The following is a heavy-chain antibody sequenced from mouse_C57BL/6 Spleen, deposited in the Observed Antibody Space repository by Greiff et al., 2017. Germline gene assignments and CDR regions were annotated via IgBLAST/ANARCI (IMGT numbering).Heavy chain of an antibody. CDR2: IDPNSGGT. CDR3: AREIYDGYYVGYFDV. Sequence: VKLQQPGAELVKPGASVKLSCKASGYTFTSYWMHWVKQRPGRGLEWIGRIDPNSGGTKYNEKFKSKATLTVDKPSSTAYMQLSSLTSEDSAVYYCAREIYDGYYVGYFDVWGTGTTVTVSS. V-gene: IGHV1-72*01. J-gene: IGHJ1*03. D-gene: IGHD2-3*01. CDR1: GYTFTSYW.